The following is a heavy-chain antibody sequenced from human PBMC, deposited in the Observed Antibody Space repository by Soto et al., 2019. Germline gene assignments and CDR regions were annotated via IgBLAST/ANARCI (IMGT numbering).Heavy chain of an antibody. D-gene: IGHD7-27*01. Sequence: GGSLRLSCAASGFTFSSYAMHWVRQAPGKGLEWVAVISYDGSNKYYADSVKGRFTISRDNSKNTLYLQMNSLRAEDTAVYYCARDMPYQDWGFDYWGQGTLVTVSS. CDR2: ISYDGSNK. CDR3: ARDMPYQDWGFDY. J-gene: IGHJ4*02. V-gene: IGHV3-30-3*01. CDR1: GFTFSSYA.